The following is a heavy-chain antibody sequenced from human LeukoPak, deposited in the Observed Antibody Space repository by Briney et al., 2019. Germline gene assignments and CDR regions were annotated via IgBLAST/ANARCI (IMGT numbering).Heavy chain of an antibody. CDR3: ARDFTEYQLYFDY. CDR2: ISYDGSNK. V-gene: IGHV3-30-3*01. D-gene: IGHD2-2*01. J-gene: IGHJ4*02. Sequence: GGSLRLSCAASGFTFSSYAMHWVRQAPGKGLEWVAVISYDGSNKYYADSVKGRFTISRDNSKNTLYLQMNSLRAEDTAVYYCARDFTEYQLYFDYWGQGTLVTVSS. CDR1: GFTFSSYA.